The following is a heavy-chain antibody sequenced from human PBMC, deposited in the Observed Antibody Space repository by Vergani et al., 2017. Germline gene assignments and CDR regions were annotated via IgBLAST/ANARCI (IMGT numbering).Heavy chain of an antibody. CDR2: ISYDGSNK. D-gene: IGHD4-17*01. CDR1: GFTFSSYG. J-gene: IGHJ4*02. Sequence: QVQLVESGGGVVQPGRSLRLSCAASGFTFSSYGMHWVRQAPGKGLEWVAVISYDGSNKYYADSVKGRFTISRDNSKNTLYLQMNSLRAEDTAVYYCAKGRTTVTTHFDYWGQGTLVTVSS. V-gene: IGHV3-30*18. CDR3: AKGRTTVTTHFDY.